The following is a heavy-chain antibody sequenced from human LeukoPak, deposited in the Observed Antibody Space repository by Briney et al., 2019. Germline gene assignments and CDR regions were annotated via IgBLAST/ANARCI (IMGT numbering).Heavy chain of an antibody. D-gene: IGHD2-21*02. J-gene: IGHJ4*02. Sequence: PGGSLRLSCAASGFTFSSYAMSWVRQAPGRGLEWVSGISGGGTNTYYADSVKGRFTISRDNSKNTLYLQMNSLRAEDTAVYSCAKDVSPLMVTTWDYWGQGTLVTVSS. CDR2: ISGGGTNT. V-gene: IGHV3-23*01. CDR1: GFTFSSYA. CDR3: AKDVSPLMVTTWDY.